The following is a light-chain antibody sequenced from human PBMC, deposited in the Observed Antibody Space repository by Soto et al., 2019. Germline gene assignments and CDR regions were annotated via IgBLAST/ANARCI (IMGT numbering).Light chain of an antibody. CDR3: LQDYSYPWT. CDR1: QGIRND. J-gene: IGKJ1*01. CDR2: AAS. Sequence: AIQLTQSPSSLSASVGDRVTITCRASQGIRNDLGWYQQKPGKAPKLLIYAASSLQSGVPSRFSGSASGTDFTLTISSLRPEDFATYYCLQDYSYPWTFGQGTKVDIK. V-gene: IGKV1-6*01.